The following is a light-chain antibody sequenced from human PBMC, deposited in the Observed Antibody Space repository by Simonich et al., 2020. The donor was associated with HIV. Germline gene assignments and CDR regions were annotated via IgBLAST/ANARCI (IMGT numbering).Light chain of an antibody. V-gene: IGLV2-14*01. CDR2: VVS. CDR3: SSYTSSSTLV. J-gene: IGLJ2*01. Sequence: QSALYQTASVSGSPGQSISISCTGTRLDFGGYNYVSLYQQHPGQAPKLTIYVVSKRPSGVSNRFSCSKSGNTASLTISGRQAEDEADYYCSSYTSSSTLVFGGGTKLTVL. CDR1: RLDFGGYNY.